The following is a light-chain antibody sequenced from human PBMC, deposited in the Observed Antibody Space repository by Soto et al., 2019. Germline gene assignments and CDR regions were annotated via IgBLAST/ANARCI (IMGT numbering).Light chain of an antibody. J-gene: IGKJ5*01. V-gene: IGKV3-11*01. Sequence: EVVLTQSPVTPSVSPGERATLSCRASQSFRGLLAWYQQKPGQAPRLLIYDAYNRATGIPPRFSGSGSGTDFTLTISSLEPEDFAVYYCQQRHMWPITFGQGTRLEIK. CDR3: QQRHMWPIT. CDR1: QSFRGL. CDR2: DAY.